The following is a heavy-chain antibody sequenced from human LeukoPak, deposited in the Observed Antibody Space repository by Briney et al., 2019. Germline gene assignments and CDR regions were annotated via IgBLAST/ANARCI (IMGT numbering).Heavy chain of an antibody. Sequence: PGGSLRLSCAASGFTFSSYAMTWVRQAPGKGLEWVSIISGSGGSTYYADSVKGRFTISRDNSKNTLYLQMNSLRAEDTAVYYCATGSRGYCTSTSCYTFDSWGQGTLVTVSS. CDR1: GFTFSSYA. V-gene: IGHV3-23*01. CDR2: ISGSGGST. J-gene: IGHJ4*02. CDR3: ATGSRGYCTSTSCYTFDS. D-gene: IGHD2-2*02.